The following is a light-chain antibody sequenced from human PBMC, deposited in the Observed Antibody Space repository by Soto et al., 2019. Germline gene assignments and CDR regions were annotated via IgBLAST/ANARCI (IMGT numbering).Light chain of an antibody. CDR2: AAS. Sequence: DIQMTQYPSTRSAALGEGVPITCRGSQSISSWLAWYQQKPGKAPRLLIYAASSLESGVPPRSSGSGSGTEFTLTISSLQTDDFAPYYCQPYNSYSAPTVGEETEVEIK. V-gene: IGKV1-5*01. CDR1: QSISSW. J-gene: IGKJ4*01. CDR3: QPYNSYSAPT.